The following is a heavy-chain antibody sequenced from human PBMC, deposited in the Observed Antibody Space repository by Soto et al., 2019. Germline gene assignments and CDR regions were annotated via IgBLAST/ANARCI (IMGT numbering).Heavy chain of an antibody. CDR1: GVSISSYY. CDR2: IYYSGST. J-gene: IGHJ4*02. CDR3: ARGGGAGGLDY. V-gene: IGHV4-59*01. Sequence: SETLSLTCPVSGVSISSYYWSWIRQPPGKGLEWIGYIYYSGSTNYNPSLKSRVTISVDTSKNQFSLKLSSVTAADTAVYYRARGGGAGGLDYGGQGTLVPVS. D-gene: IGHD3-10*01.